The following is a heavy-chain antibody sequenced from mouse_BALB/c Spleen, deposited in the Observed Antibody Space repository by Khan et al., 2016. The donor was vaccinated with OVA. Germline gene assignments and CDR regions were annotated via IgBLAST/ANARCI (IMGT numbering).Heavy chain of an antibody. CDR2: IWTGGST. J-gene: IGHJ1*01. V-gene: IGHV2-9*02. CDR1: GFSLTRYG. D-gene: IGHD2-1*01. CDR3: ARYYGNYGWYFDV. Sequence: QMQLEESGPGLVAPSQSLSITCTVSGFSLTRYGVHWVRQPLGKGLEWLGVIWTGGSTNYNSALMSRLSITKDNSKSQVFLKMNSLQTDDTAMYYCARYYGNYGWYFDVWGAGTTVTVSS.